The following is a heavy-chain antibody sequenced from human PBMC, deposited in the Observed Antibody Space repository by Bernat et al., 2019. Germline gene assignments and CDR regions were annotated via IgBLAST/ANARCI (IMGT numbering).Heavy chain of an antibody. Sequence: QVQLQESGPGLVKHSQTLSLTCTVSGGSISSGGYYWSWIRQHPGKGLEWIGYIYYSGSTYYNPSLKSRVTISVDTSKNQFSLKLSSVTAADTAVYYCARDFVAGGSGWGYYYYGMDVWGQGTTVTVSS. V-gene: IGHV4-31*03. CDR3: ARDFVAGGSGWGYYYYGMDV. CDR2: IYYSGST. J-gene: IGHJ6*02. D-gene: IGHD3-10*01. CDR1: GGSISSGGYY.